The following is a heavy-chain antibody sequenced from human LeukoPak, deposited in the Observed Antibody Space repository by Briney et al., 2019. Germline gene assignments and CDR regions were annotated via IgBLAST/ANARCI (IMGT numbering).Heavy chain of an antibody. D-gene: IGHD3-16*01. CDR2: INHSGST. CDR3: ARVKLRLGYFDY. V-gene: IGHV4-34*01. J-gene: IGHJ4*02. Sequence: SETLSLTCAVYGGSFSGYYWSWIRQPPGKGLEWIGEINHSGSTNYNPSLKSRVTISVDTSKNQFSLKLSSVTAADTAVYYCARVKLRLGYFDYWGQGTLVTVSS. CDR1: GGSFSGYY.